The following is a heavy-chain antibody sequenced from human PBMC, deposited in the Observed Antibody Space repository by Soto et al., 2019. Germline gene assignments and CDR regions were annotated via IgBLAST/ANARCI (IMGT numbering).Heavy chain of an antibody. Sequence: ASVKVFCKASGYTFSSYDINWVRQATGQGLEWVGWMNPNSGNTGYAQKFQGRVAMTRNTSISTAYMELSSLRSEDTAVYYCARGDGGYLGDYYYGLDVWGQGTTVTVSS. D-gene: IGHD4-17*01. CDR2: MNPNSGNT. J-gene: IGHJ6*02. CDR3: ARGDGGYLGDYYYGLDV. CDR1: GYTFSSYD. V-gene: IGHV1-8*02.